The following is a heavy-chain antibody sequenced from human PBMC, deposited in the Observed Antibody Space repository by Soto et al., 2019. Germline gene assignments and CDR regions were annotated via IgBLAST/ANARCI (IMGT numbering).Heavy chain of an antibody. D-gene: IGHD6-6*01. J-gene: IGHJ6*03. CDR1: DGSRGNYC. CDR3: ARHSSSGLLHDMDV. Sequence: SEPQLVSSSVSDGSRGNYCGSWIRKPPGKGLEWIGNIYYSGSTNYNPSLKSRVTISVDTSKNQFSLKLSSVTAADTAVYYCARHSSSGLLHDMDVWGKGTKVAVS. V-gene: IGHV4-59*08. CDR2: IYYSGST.